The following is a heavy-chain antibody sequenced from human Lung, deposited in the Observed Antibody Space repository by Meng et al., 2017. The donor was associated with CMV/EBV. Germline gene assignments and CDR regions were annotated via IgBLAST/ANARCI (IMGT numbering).Heavy chain of an antibody. CDR1: GYTFSSYA. Sequence: SCNTSGYTFSSYAITWVRQAPGQGLEWMRWINTKAGSPTYAQGFTGRFVFSLDTSVSTTYLQISSLKAEDTAVYYCARDTPHRLFDYWGQGTLVTVSS. CDR3: ARDTPHRLFDY. CDR2: INTKAGSP. V-gene: IGHV7-4-1*02. D-gene: IGHD2-21*02. J-gene: IGHJ4*02.